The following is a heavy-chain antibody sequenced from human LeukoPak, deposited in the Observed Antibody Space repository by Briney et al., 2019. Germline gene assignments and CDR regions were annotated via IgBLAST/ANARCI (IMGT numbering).Heavy chain of an antibody. CDR3: AVTYYYDSTGYSHFDY. J-gene: IGHJ4*02. V-gene: IGHV4-39*01. D-gene: IGHD3-22*01. CDR2: IYYSGST. CDR1: GDSISSTTYY. Sequence: SETLSLTCIVSGDSISSTTYYWGWIRQSPGKGLERIASIYYSGSTYYNPSLQSRVTISVDTSNNQFSLKLSSVTAADTAVYYCAVTYYYDSTGYSHFDYWGQGILVTVSS.